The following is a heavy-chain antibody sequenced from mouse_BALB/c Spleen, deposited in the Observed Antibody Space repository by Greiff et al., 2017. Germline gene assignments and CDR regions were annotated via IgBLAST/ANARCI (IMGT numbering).Heavy chain of an antibody. CDR2: IDPENGDT. CDR1: GFTFKDYY. CDR3: SGDYGFAY. J-gene: IGHJ3*01. Sequence: EVQLVESGADLVRSGASVKLSCTASGFTFKDYYMHWVQQRPEQGLEWIGWIDPENGDTEYAPKFQGKATMTADTSSNTAYLQLSSLTSEDTAVYCSSGDYGFAYWGQGTPVTVSA. D-gene: IGHD2-13*01. V-gene: IGHV14-4*02.